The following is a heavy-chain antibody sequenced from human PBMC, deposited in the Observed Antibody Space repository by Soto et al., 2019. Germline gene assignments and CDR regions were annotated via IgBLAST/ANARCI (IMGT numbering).Heavy chain of an antibody. V-gene: IGHV1-69*01. CDR2: IIPIFGTA. CDR1: GGTFSSYA. Sequence: QVPLVQSGAEVKKPGSSVKVSCKASGGTFSSYAISWVRQAPGQGLEWMGGIIPIFGTANYAQKFQGRVTITADESTSTAYMELSSLRSEDTAVYYCARGVVRGVIIGTKYYYYGMDVWGQGTTVTVSS. CDR3: ARGVVRGVIIGTKYYYYGMDV. J-gene: IGHJ6*02. D-gene: IGHD3-10*01.